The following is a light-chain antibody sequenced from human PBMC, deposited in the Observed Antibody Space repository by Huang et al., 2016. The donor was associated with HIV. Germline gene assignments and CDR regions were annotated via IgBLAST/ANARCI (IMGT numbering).Light chain of an antibody. J-gene: IGKJ1*01. CDR1: QNVLFSSSNKNY. CDR2: SAS. Sequence: DIVLTQSPDTLAVSLGERATINCKSSQNVLFSSSNKNYLAWYQHRSGQPPMVLIYSASTREAGVPNRFSGGGSGTNFTLTITSQQAEDVAVYYCQQYYSTPAFGQGTRVEI. CDR3: QQYYSTPA. V-gene: IGKV4-1*01.